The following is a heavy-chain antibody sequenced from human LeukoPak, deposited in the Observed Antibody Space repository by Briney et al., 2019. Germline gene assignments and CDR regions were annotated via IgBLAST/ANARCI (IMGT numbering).Heavy chain of an antibody. Sequence: PSETLSLTCTVSGGSISSYYWSWIRQPPGKVLEWIGYIHYSGSTNYNPSLKSRVTISVDTSKNQFSLKLSSVTAADTDVYYCARHDYYDSSGKIGNDAFDIWGQGTMVTVSS. CDR3: ARHDYYDSSGKIGNDAFDI. D-gene: IGHD3-22*01. J-gene: IGHJ3*02. CDR1: GGSISSYY. V-gene: IGHV4-59*08. CDR2: IHYSGST.